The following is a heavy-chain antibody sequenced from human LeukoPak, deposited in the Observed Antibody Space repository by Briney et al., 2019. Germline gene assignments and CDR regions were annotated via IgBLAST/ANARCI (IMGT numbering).Heavy chain of an antibody. CDR1: GFTFNNYA. CDR3: AKDPDRLPSYFHF. V-gene: IGHV3-23*01. D-gene: IGHD1-14*01. CDR2: ISGSGVTI. Sequence: PGGSLRLSCAASGFTFNNYAMSWVRQPPGRGLEWVSTISGSGVTIYYADFVKGRFTISRDNSKNTVYLDMNNLRAEDTALYYCAKDPDRLPSYFHFWGQGTLVTVSS. J-gene: IGHJ4*03.